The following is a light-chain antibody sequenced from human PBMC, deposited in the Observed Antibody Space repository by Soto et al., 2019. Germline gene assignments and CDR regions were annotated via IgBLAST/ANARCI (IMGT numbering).Light chain of an antibody. CDR1: ESIARH. V-gene: IGKV1-39*01. J-gene: IGKJ5*01. CDR3: QQSYSTLSIT. CDR2: AAS. Sequence: DIPMTQSPSSLSASVGDRVTITCRASESIARHLNWYQQKPGKAPQLLIYAASSLQNGVPSRFRGGGSGTDFTLTISHLQPEDFATYYCQQSYSTLSITFGQGTRLEIK.